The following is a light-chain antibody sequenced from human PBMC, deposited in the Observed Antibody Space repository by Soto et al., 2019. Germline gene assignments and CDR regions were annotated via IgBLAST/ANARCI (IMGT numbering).Light chain of an antibody. J-gene: IGKJ5*01. CDR1: QSVRSN. CDR3: QQYNNWPPRIT. Sequence: EIVMTQSPATLSVSPGERATLSCRASQSVRSNLAWYQQKPGQAPRLLIYGASTGATGIPARFSGSGSGTEFILTISSLQSEDFAVYYCQQYNNWPPRITFGQGTRLEIK. CDR2: GAS. V-gene: IGKV3-15*01.